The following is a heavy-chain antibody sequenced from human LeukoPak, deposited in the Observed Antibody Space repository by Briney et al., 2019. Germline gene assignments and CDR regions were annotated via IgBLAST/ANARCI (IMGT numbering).Heavy chain of an antibody. CDR3: ARQSSGWYDGFDP. V-gene: IGHV4-59*01. CDR1: GGSISSYY. D-gene: IGHD6-19*01. J-gene: IGHJ5*02. Sequence: PSETLSLTCTVSGGSISSYYWSWIRQPPGKGLEWIGYIYYSGSTNYNPSLKSRVTITVDTSKNQFSLKLSSVTAADTAVYYCARQSSGWYDGFDPWGQGTLVTVSS. CDR2: IYYSGST.